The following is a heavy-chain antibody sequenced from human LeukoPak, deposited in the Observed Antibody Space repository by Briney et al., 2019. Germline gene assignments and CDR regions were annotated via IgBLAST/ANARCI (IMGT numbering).Heavy chain of an antibody. CDR1: GGSFSGYY. CDR3: ARVGVYGEDV. CDR2: IYHSGST. Sequence: SETLSLTCAVYGGSFSGYYWSWIRQPPGKGLEWIGYIYHSGSTYYNPSLKSRVTISVDRSKNQFSLKLSSVTAADTAVYYCARVGVYGEDVWGQGTTVTVSS. V-gene: IGHV4-34*01. D-gene: IGHD4/OR15-4a*01. J-gene: IGHJ6*02.